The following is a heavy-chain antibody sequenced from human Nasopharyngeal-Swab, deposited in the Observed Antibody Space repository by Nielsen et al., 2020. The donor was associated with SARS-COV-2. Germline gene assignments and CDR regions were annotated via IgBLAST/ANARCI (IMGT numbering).Heavy chain of an antibody. V-gene: IGHV5-51*01. CDR2: INPGDSDV. Sequence: RQAPGKGLEWGGFINPGDSDVRYSPSFQGQVIISADRSISTAYLQWRSVKASDSAIYYCARHEPTYFSFHRLDVWGQGTTVTVSS. D-gene: IGHD3-9*01. CDR3: ARHEPTYFSFHRLDV. J-gene: IGHJ6*02.